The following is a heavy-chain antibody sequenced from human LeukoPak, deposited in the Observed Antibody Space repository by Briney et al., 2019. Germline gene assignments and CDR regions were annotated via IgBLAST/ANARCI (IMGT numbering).Heavy chain of an antibody. J-gene: IGHJ4*02. Sequence: ASVKVSCKASGYTFTSYYMHWVRQAPGQGLEWMGIINPSGGSTSYAQKFQGRVTMTRDTSISTAYMELSRLRSDDTAVYYCAREGIRGFADSYDYWGQGTLVTVSS. CDR2: INPSGGST. D-gene: IGHD5-18*01. CDR1: GYTFTSYY. V-gene: IGHV1-46*01. CDR3: AREGIRGFADSYDY.